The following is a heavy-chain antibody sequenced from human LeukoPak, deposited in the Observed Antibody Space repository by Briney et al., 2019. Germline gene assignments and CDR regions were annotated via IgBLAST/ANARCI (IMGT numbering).Heavy chain of an antibody. V-gene: IGHV3-53*01. CDR2: VYSGGST. CDR3: ARAGYYDSSGFYAPDAFDI. CDR1: GFTFSSDY. D-gene: IGHD3-22*01. Sequence: PGGSLRLSCVASGFTFSSDYMTWVRQAPGKGLEWVSFVYSGGSTYYEDSVKGRFTISRDSSKNTLFLQMNSLRVGDTAVYYCARAGYYDSSGFYAPDAFDIWGQGTVVTVSS. J-gene: IGHJ3*02.